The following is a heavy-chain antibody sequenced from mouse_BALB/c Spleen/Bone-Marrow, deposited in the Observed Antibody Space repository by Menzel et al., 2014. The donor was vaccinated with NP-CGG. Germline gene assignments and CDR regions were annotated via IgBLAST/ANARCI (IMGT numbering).Heavy chain of an antibody. V-gene: IGHV5-17*02. J-gene: IGHJ4*01. CDR1: GFTFSSFG. CDR3: ARDEDYAMDY. CDR2: ISSGSSTI. Sequence: EVQLVESGGGLVQPGGSRKLSCAASGFTFSSFGMHWVRQAPEKGLEWVAYISSGSSTIYYADTVKGRFTISRDNPKSTLFLQMTSLRSEDTAMYYCARDEDYAMDYWGQGTPVTVSS.